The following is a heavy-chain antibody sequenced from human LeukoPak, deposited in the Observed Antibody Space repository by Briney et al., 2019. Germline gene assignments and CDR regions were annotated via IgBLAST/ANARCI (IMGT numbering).Heavy chain of an antibody. V-gene: IGHV3-23*01. J-gene: IGHJ3*02. Sequence: GGSLRLSCAASGFTFSSYAMSWVRQAPGKGLEWVSTSTDTTYYADSVKGRFTISRDTSKNTLFMQMNSLRAADTAVYYCAKGRGAFDIWGQGTMVTVSS. CDR1: GFTFSSYA. CDR2: STDTT. CDR3: AKGRGAFDI.